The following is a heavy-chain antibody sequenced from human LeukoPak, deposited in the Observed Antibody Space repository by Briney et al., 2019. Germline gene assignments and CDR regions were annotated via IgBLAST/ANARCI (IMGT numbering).Heavy chain of an antibody. CDR2: ISSGGSTI. CDR1: GFTFSSYE. D-gene: IGHD3-16*01. Sequence: SGGSLRLSCAASGFTFSSYEMNWVRQAPGKGLEWVSYISSGGSTIYYADSVKGRFTISRDNAKNSLSLQMNSLRAEDTAGYFCAREMGPYNWFDPWGQGTLVTVSS. J-gene: IGHJ5*02. CDR3: AREMGPYNWFDP. V-gene: IGHV3-48*03.